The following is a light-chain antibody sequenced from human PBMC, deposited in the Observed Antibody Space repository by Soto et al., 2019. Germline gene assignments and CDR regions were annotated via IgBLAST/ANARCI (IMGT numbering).Light chain of an antibody. CDR1: SSDVGGYNY. V-gene: IGLV2-14*01. J-gene: IGLJ1*01. CDR2: DVS. Sequence: QSVLTQPASVSGSPGQSITISCTGTSSDVGGYNYVSWYQQHPGKAPKLMIYDVSNRPSGVSNRFSGSKSGNTASLTISGVQADDEADYYCSSYTSSSTLDVFGTGTKLTVL. CDR3: SSYTSSSTLDV.